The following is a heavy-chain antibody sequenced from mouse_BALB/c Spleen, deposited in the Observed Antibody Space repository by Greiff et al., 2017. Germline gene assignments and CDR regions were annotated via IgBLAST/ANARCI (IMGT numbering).Heavy chain of an antibody. CDR2: ISYSGST. Sequence: EVKVEESGPSLVKPSQTLSLTCSVTGDSITSGYWNWIRKFPGNKLEYMGYISYSGSTYYNPSLKSRISITRDTSKNQYYLQLNSVTTEDTATYYCARKDYRYSSYAMDYWGQGTSVTVSS. V-gene: IGHV3-8*02. CDR3: ARKDYRYSSYAMDY. D-gene: IGHD2-14*01. J-gene: IGHJ4*01. CDR1: GDSITSGY.